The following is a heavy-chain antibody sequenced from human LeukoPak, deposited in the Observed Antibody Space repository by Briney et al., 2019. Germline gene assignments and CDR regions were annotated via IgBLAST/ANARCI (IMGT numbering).Heavy chain of an antibody. V-gene: IGHV3-30*04. CDR1: GFTFSKYA. J-gene: IGHJ3*02. CDR2: ISSDGSNK. Sequence: GGSLRLSCAASGFTFSKYAMHWVRQAPGKGLEWVAVISSDGSNKHFGDSVKGRFTISRDNSKNTLWLQIDSLRGEDTAVYYCARGVTAVADALDAFDIWGQGTMVTVSS. D-gene: IGHD6-19*01. CDR3: ARGVTAVADALDAFDI.